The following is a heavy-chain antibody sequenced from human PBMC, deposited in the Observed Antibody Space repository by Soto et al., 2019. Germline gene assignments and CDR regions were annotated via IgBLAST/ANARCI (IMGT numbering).Heavy chain of an antibody. CDR3: ARDDRHYGDPHGMDV. V-gene: IGHV1-69*01. J-gene: IGHJ6*02. CDR1: GGTFSSYA. D-gene: IGHD4-17*01. CDR2: IIPIFGTA. Sequence: QVQLVQSGAEVQKPGSSVKVSCKASGGTFSSYAISWVRQAPGQGLEWMGGIIPIFGTANYAQKFQGRVTITADESTSSAYMELSILRSEDTAVYYCARDDRHYGDPHGMDVWGQGTTVTVSS.